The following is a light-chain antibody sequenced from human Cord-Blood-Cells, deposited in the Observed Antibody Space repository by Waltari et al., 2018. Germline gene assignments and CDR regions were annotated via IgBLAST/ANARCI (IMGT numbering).Light chain of an antibody. CDR3: CSYAGSSTYV. CDR1: SSDVGSSNL. Sequence: QSALTQPASVSGSPGQSITISCTGTSSDVGSSNLVSWYQQHPGKAPKLRIYEGSKRPSGVSNRFSGSKSGNTASLTISGLQAEDEADYYCCSYAGSSTYVFGTGTKVTVL. CDR2: EGS. V-gene: IGLV2-23*01. J-gene: IGLJ1*01.